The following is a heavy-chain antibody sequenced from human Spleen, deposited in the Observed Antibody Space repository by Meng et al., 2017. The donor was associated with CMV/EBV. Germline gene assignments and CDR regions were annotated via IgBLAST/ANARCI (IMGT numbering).Heavy chain of an antibody. CDR1: GYTFTSYD. Sequence: ASVKVSCKASGYTFTSYDINWVRQATGQGLEWMGWMNPHTGNAAYARKFQGRVTMTRDTSMSTAFMELNSLRSDDTAVYYCARVRGRNIATRTPDYWGQGTLVTVSS. D-gene: IGHD6-6*01. CDR3: ARVRGRNIATRTPDY. CDR2: MNPHTGNA. J-gene: IGHJ4*02. V-gene: IGHV1-8*01.